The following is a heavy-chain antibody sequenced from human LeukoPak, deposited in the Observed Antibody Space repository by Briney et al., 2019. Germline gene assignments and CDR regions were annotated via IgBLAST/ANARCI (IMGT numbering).Heavy chain of an antibody. J-gene: IGHJ4*02. CDR1: GYTFTGYY. V-gene: IGHV1-2*02. CDR3: ARGTMIVVVDQYYFDY. CDR2: INPNSGGT. D-gene: IGHD3-22*01. Sequence: ASVKVSCKASGYTFTGYYMHWVRQAPGQGLEWMGCINPNSGGTNYAQKFQGRVTMTRDTSISTAYMELSRLRSDDTAVYYCARGTMIVVVDQYYFDYWGQGTLVTVS.